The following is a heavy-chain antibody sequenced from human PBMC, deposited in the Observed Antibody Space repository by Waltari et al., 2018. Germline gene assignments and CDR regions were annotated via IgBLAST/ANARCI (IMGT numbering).Heavy chain of an antibody. CDR3: ARGYSGYDDY. CDR2: ISSSSSTI. J-gene: IGHJ4*02. V-gene: IGHV3-48*04. Sequence: EVQLVESGGGLVQPGGSLRLSCAASGFTFSSYSMNWVRQAPGKGLEWVSYISSSSSTIYYADSVKGRFTISRDNAKNSLYLQMNSLGAEDTAVYYCARGYSGYDDYWGQGTLVTVSS. CDR1: GFTFSSYS. D-gene: IGHD5-12*01.